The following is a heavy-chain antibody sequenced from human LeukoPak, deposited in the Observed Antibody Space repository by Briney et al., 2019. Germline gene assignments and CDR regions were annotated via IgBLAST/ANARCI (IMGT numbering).Heavy chain of an antibody. CDR1: GYTFRSYG. CDR3: ARSASDYYGSGSYDRS. J-gene: IGHJ5*02. CDR2: ISAYNGDT. D-gene: IGHD3-10*01. V-gene: IGHV1-18*01. Sequence: ASVKVSCKASGYTFRSYGISWVRQAPGQGLEWMGWISAYNGDTNYAQKFQGRVTMTTDTSTSTAYMEVRSLRSDDTAVYYCARSASDYYGSGSYDRSWGQGTLVTVSS.